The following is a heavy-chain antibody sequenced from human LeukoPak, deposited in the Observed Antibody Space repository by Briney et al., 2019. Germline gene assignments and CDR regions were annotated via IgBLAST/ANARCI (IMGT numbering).Heavy chain of an antibody. D-gene: IGHD3-22*01. J-gene: IGHJ4*02. CDR3: ARRLDYYDTSGYHTLDY. V-gene: IGHV1-18*01. CDR1: GYTFSNYG. Sequence: ASVKVSCKASGYTFSNYGITWVRQAPGQGPEWMGWISAYNGNTNYAQNLQGRATMATDTSTSTAYMELRSLRSDDTAVYYCARRLDYYDTSGYHTLDYWGQGTLVTVSS. CDR2: ISAYNGNT.